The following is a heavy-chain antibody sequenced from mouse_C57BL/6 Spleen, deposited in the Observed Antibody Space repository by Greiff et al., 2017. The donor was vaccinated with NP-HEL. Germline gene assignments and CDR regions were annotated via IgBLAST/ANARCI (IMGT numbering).Heavy chain of an antibody. CDR2: IYPGDGDT. V-gene: IGHV1-82*01. Sequence: QVQLQQSGPELVKPGASVKISCKASGYAFSSSWMNWVKQRPGKGLEWIGRIYPGDGDTNYNGKFKGKATLTADKSSSTAYMQLSSLTSEDSAVYFCAFYYDYGYYFDYWGQGTTLTVSS. CDR1: GYAFSSSW. D-gene: IGHD2-4*01. CDR3: AFYYDYGYYFDY. J-gene: IGHJ2*01.